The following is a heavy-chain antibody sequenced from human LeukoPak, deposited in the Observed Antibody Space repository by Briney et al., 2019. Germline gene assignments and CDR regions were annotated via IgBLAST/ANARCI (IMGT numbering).Heavy chain of an antibody. CDR1: GGSISSYY. D-gene: IGHD5-12*01. CDR2: IYYSGST. V-gene: IGHV4-59*01. J-gene: IGHJ4*02. Sequence: SETLSLTCTVSGGSISSYYWSWIRQPPGKGLEWIWYIYYSGSTNYNPSLKSRVTISVDTPKNQFSLKLSSVTAADTAVYYCARAGIVATSFFDYWGQGTLVTVSS. CDR3: ARAGIVATSFFDY.